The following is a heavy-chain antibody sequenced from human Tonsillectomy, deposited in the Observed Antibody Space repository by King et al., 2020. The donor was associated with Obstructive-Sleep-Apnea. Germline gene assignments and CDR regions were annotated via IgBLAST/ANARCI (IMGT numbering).Heavy chain of an antibody. CDR2: IYAGDSDT. CDR3: ARAGIAVAGSWGIDS. V-gene: IGHV5-51*01. J-gene: IGHJ4*02. CDR1: GYSFSSYW. D-gene: IGHD6-19*01. Sequence: VQLVQSGAEVKKSGESLKIFCNGSGYSFSSYWIGWGRPMSGKDLEWMGVIYAGDSDTSYSPSFPGHVTISADKSTSTAYLQWSSLMASDTAMYYCARAGIAVAGSWGIDSWGRGTLVIVSS.